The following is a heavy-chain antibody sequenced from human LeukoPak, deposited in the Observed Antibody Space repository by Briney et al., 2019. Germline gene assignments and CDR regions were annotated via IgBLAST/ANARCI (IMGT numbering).Heavy chain of an antibody. CDR3: AKGPYGSGSYYRGMDV. J-gene: IGHJ6*02. CDR2: ISYDGSNK. CDR1: GFTFSSYG. D-gene: IGHD3-10*01. Sequence: GGSLRLSCAASGFTFSSYGMHWVRQAPGKGLEWVAVISYDGSNKYYADSVKGRFTISRDNSKNTLYLQMNSLRAEDTAVYYCAKGPYGSGSYYRGMDVWGQGTTVTVSS. V-gene: IGHV3-30*18.